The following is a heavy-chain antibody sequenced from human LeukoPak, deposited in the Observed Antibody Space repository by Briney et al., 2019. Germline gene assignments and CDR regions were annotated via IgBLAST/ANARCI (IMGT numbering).Heavy chain of an antibody. V-gene: IGHV4-34*01. CDR3: ARGRRITMVRGVIITRVFDY. Sequence: PSETLSLTCAVYGGSFSGYYWSWIRQPPGKGLEWIGEINHSGSTNYNPSLKSRVTISVDTSKNQFSLKLSSVTAADTAVYYCARGRRITMVRGVIITRVFDYWGQGTLVTVSS. CDR2: INHSGST. CDR1: GGSFSGYY. J-gene: IGHJ4*02. D-gene: IGHD3-10*01.